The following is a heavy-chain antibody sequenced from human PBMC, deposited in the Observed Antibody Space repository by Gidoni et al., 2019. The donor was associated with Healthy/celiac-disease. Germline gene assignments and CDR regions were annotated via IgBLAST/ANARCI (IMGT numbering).Heavy chain of an antibody. Sequence: QVQLVQSGAEVKKPGSSVKVSCKASGGTFSSYAISWVRQAPGQGLEWMGGIIPIFGTANYAKKVQGRVTITADESTSTAYMELSSLRSEDTAVYYCARGDQLLYSDAFDIWGQGTMVTVSS. V-gene: IGHV1-69*01. CDR3: ARGDQLLYSDAFDI. J-gene: IGHJ3*02. CDR2: IIPIFGTA. CDR1: GGTFSSYA. D-gene: IGHD2-2*02.